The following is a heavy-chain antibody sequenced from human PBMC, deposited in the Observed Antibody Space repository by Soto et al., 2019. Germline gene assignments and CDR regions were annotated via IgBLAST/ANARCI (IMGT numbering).Heavy chain of an antibody. Sequence: GAILRLSCAASGFTFSRYAMSWYRQASENGLEWVSASSGRGGSTYYAGSEKGRFTISRDNSKNSLYLQRNSLRAEETAVYYCAKDYSGGGYGSFVYGGQGTLVTVSS. CDR2: SSGRGGST. CDR1: GFTFSRYA. CDR3: AKDYSGGGYGSFVY. J-gene: IGHJ4*02. V-gene: IGHV3-23*01. D-gene: IGHD5-12*01.